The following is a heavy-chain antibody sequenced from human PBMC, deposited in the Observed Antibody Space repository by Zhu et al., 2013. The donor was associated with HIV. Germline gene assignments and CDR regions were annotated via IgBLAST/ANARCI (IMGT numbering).Heavy chain of an antibody. D-gene: IGHD3-22*01. CDR3: IRRAFYYDRSWFDP. CDR1: GYTFISSG. CDR2: VSGYTGYT. J-gene: IGHJ5*02. Sequence: QVQLVQSGTEMKKPGASVKVSCKTSGYTFISSGISWVRQAPGHGLEWIGWVSGYTGYTNIAQKFQGRVTITADESTRTAYMELSTLRSEDTAVYYCIRRAFYYDRSWFDPWGQGTLVTVSS. V-gene: IGHV1-18*04.